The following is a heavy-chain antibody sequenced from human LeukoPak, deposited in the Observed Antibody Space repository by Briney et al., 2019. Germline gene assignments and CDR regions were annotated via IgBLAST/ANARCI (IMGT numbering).Heavy chain of an antibody. J-gene: IGHJ4*02. CDR3: AKDHSYCGGDCYSSFFDY. V-gene: IGHV3-53*01. CDR2: LYSGGDT. Sequence: GGSLRLSCAASGFTVGTKYMNWVRQAPGKGLEWVSILYSGGDTYYADSVKGRFTISRDNSKNTLYLQMNSLRAEDTAVYYCAKDHSYCGGDCYSSFFDYWGQGTLVTVSS. CDR1: GFTVGTKY. D-gene: IGHD2-21*02.